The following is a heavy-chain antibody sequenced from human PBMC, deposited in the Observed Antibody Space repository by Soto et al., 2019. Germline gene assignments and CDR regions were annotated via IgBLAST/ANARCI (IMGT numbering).Heavy chain of an antibody. D-gene: IGHD1-1*01. CDR1: GGSISSYY. J-gene: IGHJ5*02. CDR2: IYTSGST. CDR3: ACGVQLMERGWFDP. V-gene: IGHV4-4*07. Sequence: SETLSLTCTVSGGSISSYYWSWIRQPAGKGLEWIGRIYTSGSTNYNPSLKSRVTMSVDTSKNQFSLKLSSVTAADTAVYYCACGVQLMERGWFDPWGQGTMVTVYS.